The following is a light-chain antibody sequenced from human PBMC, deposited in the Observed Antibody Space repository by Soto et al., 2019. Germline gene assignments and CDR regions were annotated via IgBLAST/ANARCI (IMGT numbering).Light chain of an antibody. Sequence: DIQMTQSPSSLSASVGDRVTITCRASQSTSNYVNWYQQKPGTAPKLLIYGASSLQSGVPSRFSGSGSGTDFTLTINSLQPEDFATYYCQQSYISPFNFGQGTTLEIK. J-gene: IGKJ2*01. V-gene: IGKV1-39*01. CDR1: QSTSNY. CDR2: GAS. CDR3: QQSYISPFN.